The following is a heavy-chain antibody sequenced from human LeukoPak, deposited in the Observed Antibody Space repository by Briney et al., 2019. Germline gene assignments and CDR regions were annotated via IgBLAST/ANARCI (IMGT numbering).Heavy chain of an antibody. D-gene: IGHD3-10*01. V-gene: IGHV3-23*01. CDR1: GSTFSSYA. J-gene: IGHJ4*02. Sequence: GGSLRLSCVVSGSTFSSYAMNWVRQSAEGGLEWVSAISGTGGSTSYADSLKGRFTISRDNSKNTLYLQMGSLRSEDTAVYYCARDPYYGSGSYYKLPSHFDYWGQGTLVTVSS. CDR2: ISGTGGST. CDR3: ARDPYYGSGSYYKLPSHFDY.